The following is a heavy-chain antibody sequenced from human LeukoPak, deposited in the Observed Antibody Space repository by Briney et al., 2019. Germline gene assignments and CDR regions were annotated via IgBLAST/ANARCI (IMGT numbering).Heavy chain of an antibody. V-gene: IGHV3-23*01. CDR2: ISRSGAST. CDR1: GFTFSSYA. D-gene: IGHD1-26*01. Sequence: PGRSLRLSCAASGFTFSSYAMSWVRQAPGKGLEWVSGISRSGASTYYADAVKGRFTISRDNSKNTLYLQMNSLTAEDTAVYYCAKESTQWDWGQGTLVTVSS. J-gene: IGHJ4*02. CDR3: AKESTQWD.